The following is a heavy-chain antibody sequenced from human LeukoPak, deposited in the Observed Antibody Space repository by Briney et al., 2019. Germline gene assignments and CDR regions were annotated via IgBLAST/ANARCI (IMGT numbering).Heavy chain of an antibody. CDR3: ATRGVTHPLGY. V-gene: IGHV3-33*05. J-gene: IGHJ4*02. CDR1: GFTFSSYG. Sequence: GGSLRLSCAASGFTFSSYGMHWVRQAPGKGLEWVAVISYDGSNKYYADSVKGRFTISRDNSKNTLYLQMNSLRAEDTAVYYCATRGVTHPLGYWGQGTLVTVSS. D-gene: IGHD3-10*01. CDR2: ISYDGSNK.